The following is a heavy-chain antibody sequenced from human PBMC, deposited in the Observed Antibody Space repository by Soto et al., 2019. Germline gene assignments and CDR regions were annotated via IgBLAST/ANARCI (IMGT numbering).Heavy chain of an antibody. CDR1: GFNFGNYA. CDR3: AKDKSTGEYSYYRYMDV. D-gene: IGHD4-17*01. V-gene: IGHV3-9*01. CDR2: ISWNSGQL. Sequence: EVLLVESGGGLVQPDRPLRLSCEASGFNFGNYAMHWVRQVPGKGLEWVSAISWNSGQLDYADSVRGRFTISRDNGKNSLYLEMNSLRPADTALYFCAKDKSTGEYSYYRYMDVWGRGTAVIVSS. J-gene: IGHJ6*03.